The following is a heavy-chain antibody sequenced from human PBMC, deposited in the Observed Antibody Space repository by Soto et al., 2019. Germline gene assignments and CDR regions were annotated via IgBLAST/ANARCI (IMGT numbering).Heavy chain of an antibody. D-gene: IGHD1-26*01. CDR1: GFTFSSYE. CDR2: ITSGGTT. V-gene: IGHV3-48*03. Sequence: GGSLRLSCTASGFTFSSYEMTWVRQAPGKGLEWISYITSGGTTYYADSAKGRFTISRDNAKNSLYLHPNSLTAEDTAIYYCARVLYATWSSFDYWGQGTLVTVSS. CDR3: ARVLYATWSSFDY. J-gene: IGHJ4*02.